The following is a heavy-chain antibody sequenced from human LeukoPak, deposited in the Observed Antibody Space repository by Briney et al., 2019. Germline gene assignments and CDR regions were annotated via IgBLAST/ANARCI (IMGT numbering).Heavy chain of an antibody. J-gene: IGHJ4*02. CDR3: AKGPKTLRYFDWSVYYFDY. CDR2: ISCSGGTT. V-gene: IGHV3-23*01. D-gene: IGHD3-9*01. CDR1: GFTFRDYA. Sequence: PGGSLRLFCAVSGFTFRDYAMAWVRQAPGKGLEWVSGISCSGGTTYYADSVRGRFTISRDNSKNTLDLQMNSLRAEDTAVYYCAKGPKTLRYFDWSVYYFDYWGQGTLVTVSS.